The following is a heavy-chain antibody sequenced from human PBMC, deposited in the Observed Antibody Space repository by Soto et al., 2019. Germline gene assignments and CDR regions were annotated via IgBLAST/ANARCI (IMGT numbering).Heavy chain of an antibody. J-gene: IGHJ4*02. D-gene: IGHD2-2*01. Sequence: ASVKVSCKASGYTFTGYYMHWVRQAPGQGLEWMGWINPNSGGTNYAQKFQGWVTMTRDTSISTAYMELSRLRSDDTAVYYCARAPLLYCSSTSCYDGFDYWGQGTLVTVSS. V-gene: IGHV1-2*04. CDR2: INPNSGGT. CDR3: ARAPLLYCSSTSCYDGFDY. CDR1: GYTFTGYY.